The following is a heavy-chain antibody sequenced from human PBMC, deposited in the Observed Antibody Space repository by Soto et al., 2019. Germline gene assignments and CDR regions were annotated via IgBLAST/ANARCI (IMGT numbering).Heavy chain of an antibody. D-gene: IGHD2-2*01. CDR2: IKDDGSEK. J-gene: IGHJ6*02. CDR3: SRDLGRTAAGYYYYVAMDV. V-gene: IGHV3-7*01. CDR1: GFTFGDFW. Sequence: VQLVESGGGLVQPGGSLTLSCAASGFTFGDFWMNWVRQAPGKGLEWVANIKDDGSEKYFLDSVKGRFTISRDNSKNSRDLQINSLRAEDTGVYYCSRDLGRTAAGYYYYVAMDVWGQGTTVTVSS.